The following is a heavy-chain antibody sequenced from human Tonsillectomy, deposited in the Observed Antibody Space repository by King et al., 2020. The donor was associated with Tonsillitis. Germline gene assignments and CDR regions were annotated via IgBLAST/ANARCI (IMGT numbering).Heavy chain of an antibody. Sequence: QLQESGPGLVKPSETLSLTCTVSGGSISSYYWSWIRQPPGKGLEWIGYIYYSGSTNYNPSLKSRVTISVDTVKNQFSLKLSSVTAADTAVYFCARLYSSGWSRWFDPWGQGTLVTVSS. J-gene: IGHJ5*02. V-gene: IGHV4-59*01. CDR1: GGSISSYY. D-gene: IGHD6-19*01. CDR2: IYYSGST. CDR3: ARLYSSGWSRWFDP.